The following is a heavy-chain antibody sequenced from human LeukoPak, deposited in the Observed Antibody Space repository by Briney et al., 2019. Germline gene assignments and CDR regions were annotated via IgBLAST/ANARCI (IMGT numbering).Heavy chain of an antibody. D-gene: IGHD6-6*01. CDR3: ARGRIAARYFDY. CDR2: INHSGST. Sequence: PSETLSLTCAVYGGSFSGYYWSWIRQPPGKGLEWIGEINHSGSTNYNPSLKSRVTISVDTSKNQFSLKLSSVTAADTAVYYCARGRIAARYFDYWGQGTLSPSPQ. V-gene: IGHV4-34*01. CDR1: GGSFSGYY. J-gene: IGHJ4*02.